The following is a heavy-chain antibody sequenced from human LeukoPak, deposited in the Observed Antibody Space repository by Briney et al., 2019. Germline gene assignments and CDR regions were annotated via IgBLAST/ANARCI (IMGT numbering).Heavy chain of an antibody. Sequence: TGGSLRLSCAASGFTFDDYAMHWVRQAPGKGLEWAAGISWSSGNIGYADSVKGRFTISRDNAENSLHLQMNSLRTEDTALYFCARDAWRRAFNYGMDVWGQGTTVAVSS. CDR1: GFTFDDYA. V-gene: IGHV3-9*01. CDR2: ISWSSGNI. J-gene: IGHJ6*02. CDR3: ARDAWRRAFNYGMDV. D-gene: IGHD5-12*01.